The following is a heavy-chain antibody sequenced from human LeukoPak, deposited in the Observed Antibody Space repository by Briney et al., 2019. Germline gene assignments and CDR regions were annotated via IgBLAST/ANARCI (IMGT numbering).Heavy chain of an antibody. J-gene: IGHJ4*02. Sequence: GGSLRLSCAASGFTLGRYWMHWFRQAPGTGLVWVARSNSDGKITDYADSVRGRFTTSRDNTKNTVYLQMGSLRAEDTGVYYCARDHHDFWSGYPNYWGQGTLVIVSS. V-gene: IGHV3-74*01. CDR1: GFTLGRYW. CDR3: ARDHHDFWSGYPNY. CDR2: SNSDGKIT. D-gene: IGHD3-3*01.